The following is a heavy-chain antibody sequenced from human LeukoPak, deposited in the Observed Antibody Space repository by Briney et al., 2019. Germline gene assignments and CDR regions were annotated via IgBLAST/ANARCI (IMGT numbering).Heavy chain of an antibody. CDR3: ARYCSGASCYSGVDY. V-gene: IGHV3-23*01. CDR1: GFTFGSYM. D-gene: IGHD2-15*01. CDR2: ISSNGGST. Sequence: GSLRLSCAASGFTFGSYMMTWGRQAPGRGLGWVSTISSNGGSTYYADSVKGRFTISRDNSKNTLYLQMSSLRAEDTAIYYCARYCSGASCYSGVDYWGQGTLVPVSS. J-gene: IGHJ4*02.